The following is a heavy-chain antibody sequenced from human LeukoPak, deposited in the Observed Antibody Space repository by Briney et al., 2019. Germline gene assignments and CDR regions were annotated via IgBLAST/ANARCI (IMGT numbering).Heavy chain of an antibody. CDR3: ASSLGVKYYYGSGSYEAFDI. CDR1: GGSISSSSYY. CDR2: IYYSGST. V-gene: IGHV4-39*07. J-gene: IGHJ3*02. Sequence: SETLSLTCTVSGGSISSSSYYWGWIRQPPGKGLEWIGSIYYSGSTYYNPSLKSRVTISVDTSKNQFSLKLSSVTAADTAVYYCASSLGVKYYYGSGSYEAFDIWGQGAMVTVSS. D-gene: IGHD3-10*01.